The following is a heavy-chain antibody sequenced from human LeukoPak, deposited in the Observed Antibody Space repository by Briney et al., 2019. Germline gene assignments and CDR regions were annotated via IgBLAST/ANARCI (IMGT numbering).Heavy chain of an antibody. CDR3: ARAQDERNFDY. D-gene: IGHD2-15*01. J-gene: IGHJ4*02. CDR1: GGSFSGYY. CDR2: INHSGST. V-gene: IGHV4-34*01. Sequence: SETLSLTCAVYGGSFSGYYWSWIRQPPGKGLEWIGEINHSGSTNYNPSLKSRVTISVDTFKNQFSLKLSSVTAADTAVYYCARAQDERNFDYWGQGTLVTVSS.